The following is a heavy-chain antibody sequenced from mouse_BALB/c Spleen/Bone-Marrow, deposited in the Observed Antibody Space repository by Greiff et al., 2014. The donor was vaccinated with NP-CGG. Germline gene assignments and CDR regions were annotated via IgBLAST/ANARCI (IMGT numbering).Heavy chain of an antibody. J-gene: IGHJ3*01. CDR2: INPNNGGT. CDR3: ARWGSDYLFAY. V-gene: IGHV1-18*01. D-gene: IGHD2-4*01. Sequence: EVKLMESGPELVKPGASVKISCKASGYTFTDYNMDWVKQSHGKSLEWIGDINPNNGGTIYNQKFKGKATLTVDKSSSTAYTELRSLTSEDTAVYYCARWGSDYLFAYWGQGTLVTVSA. CDR1: GYTFTDYN.